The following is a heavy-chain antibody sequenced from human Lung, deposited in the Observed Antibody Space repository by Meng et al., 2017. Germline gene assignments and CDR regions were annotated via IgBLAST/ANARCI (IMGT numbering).Heavy chain of an antibody. Sequence: EVQPVEAGGGLGKPGGSLRLSCAASGFTFSSYSMNWVRQAPGKGLEWVSSISSSSAYADSVKGRFTISRDNAKNSLYLQMNSLRAEDTAVYYCARGRVVVAATPSDYWGQGTLVTVSS. CDR2: ISSSSA. V-gene: IGHV3-21*01. CDR1: GFTFSSYS. J-gene: IGHJ4*02. CDR3: ARGRVVVAATPSDY. D-gene: IGHD2-15*01.